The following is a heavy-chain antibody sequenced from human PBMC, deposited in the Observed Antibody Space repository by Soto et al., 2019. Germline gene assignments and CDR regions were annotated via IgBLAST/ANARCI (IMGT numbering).Heavy chain of an antibody. CDR1: GFTFRSYA. CDR3: VKRGPSSSSLYYGMGV. CDR2: ISSNGDST. D-gene: IGHD6-6*01. V-gene: IGHV3-64D*06. Sequence: GGSLRLSCSASGFTFRSYAMHWVRQAPGKGLEYVSAISSNGDSTYYADSVKGRFTISRDNFKNTLYLQMSSLRAEDTAVYYCVKRGPSSSSLYYGMGVWGQGTTVTVSS. J-gene: IGHJ6*02.